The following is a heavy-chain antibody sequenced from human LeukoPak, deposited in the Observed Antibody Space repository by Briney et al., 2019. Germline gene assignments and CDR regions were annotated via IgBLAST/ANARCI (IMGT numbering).Heavy chain of an antibody. CDR3: ARSGGIESINYYYYYYMDV. J-gene: IGHJ6*03. CDR1: GFTFSSYS. CDR2: ISSSSNYI. D-gene: IGHD6-6*01. Sequence: PGGSLRLSCAASGFTFSSYSMNWVRQAPGKGLEWVSSISSSSNYIYYADSVKGRFTISRDNAKNSLYLQMNSLRAEDTAVYYCARSGGIESINYYYYYYMDVWGRGTTVTVSS. V-gene: IGHV3-21*01.